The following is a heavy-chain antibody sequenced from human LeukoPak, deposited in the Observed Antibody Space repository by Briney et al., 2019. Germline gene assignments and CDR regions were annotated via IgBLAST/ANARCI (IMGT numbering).Heavy chain of an antibody. CDR1: GFTFSSYG. CDR3: ARGPPFDP. J-gene: IGHJ5*02. Sequence: GSLRLSCAASGFTFSSYGMHWVRQAPGKGLEWVAVIWHDGSYKDYADSVKGRFTISRDSSKNTVYLQMNSLRDEDTAVYYCARGPPFDPWGQGTLVTVSS. V-gene: IGHV3-33*01. CDR2: IWHDGSYK.